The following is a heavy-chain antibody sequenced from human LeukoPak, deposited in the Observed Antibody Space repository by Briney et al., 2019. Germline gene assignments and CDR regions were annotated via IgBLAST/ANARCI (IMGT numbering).Heavy chain of an antibody. CDR2: ISYDGSNK. CDR3: AKDVLLTGTSYYFDY. V-gene: IGHV3-30*18. CDR1: GFTFSSYG. D-gene: IGHD1-20*01. Sequence: PGGSLRLSCAASGFTFSSYGMHWVRQAPGKGLEWVAVISYDGSNKYYADSVKGRFTISRDNSKNTLYLQMNSLRAEDTAVYYCAKDVLLTGTSYYFDYWGQGTLVTVSS. J-gene: IGHJ4*02.